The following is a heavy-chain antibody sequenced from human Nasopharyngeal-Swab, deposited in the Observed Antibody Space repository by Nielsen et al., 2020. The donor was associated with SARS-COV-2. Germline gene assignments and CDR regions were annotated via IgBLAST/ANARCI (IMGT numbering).Heavy chain of an antibody. D-gene: IGHD2-2*01. CDR3: ARRTFSSTSLIDC. V-gene: IGHV3-7*01. CDR2: IKQDGSEK. J-gene: IGHJ4*02. Sequence: ASTEGLEWVANIKQDGSEKYYEDSVKGRFTISRDNAKNSLYLQMNSLRVEDTAVYYCARRTFSSTSLIDCWGQGTLVTVSS.